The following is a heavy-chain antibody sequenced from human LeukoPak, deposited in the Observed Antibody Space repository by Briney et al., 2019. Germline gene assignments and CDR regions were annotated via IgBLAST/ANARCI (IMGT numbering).Heavy chain of an antibody. D-gene: IGHD3-16*02. V-gene: IGHV1-18*01. CDR1: RYRFPSYG. Sequence: ASVTVSCTPSRYRFPSYGITWVRQAPGQGLEWMGWISAYNGNPKYAQKLQGRITMTTDTSTTTAYMELRSLRSDDTAVYYGARFVITLGGIIGYYDFWGQGTLVTVST. CDR3: ARFVITLGGIIGYYDF. J-gene: IGHJ4*02. CDR2: ISAYNGNP.